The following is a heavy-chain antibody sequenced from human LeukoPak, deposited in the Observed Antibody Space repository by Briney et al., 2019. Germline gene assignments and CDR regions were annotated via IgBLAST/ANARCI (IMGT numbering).Heavy chain of an antibody. CDR3: ARDRLGVVVPAARGWFDP. Sequence: ASMKVSCKASGYTFTGYYMHWVRQAPGQGLEWMGWINPNSGGTNYAQKFQGRVTMTRDTSISTAYMELSRLRSDDTAVYYCARDRLGVVVPAARGWFDPWGQGTLVTVSS. J-gene: IGHJ5*02. CDR1: GYTFTGYY. CDR2: INPNSGGT. V-gene: IGHV1-2*02. D-gene: IGHD2-2*01.